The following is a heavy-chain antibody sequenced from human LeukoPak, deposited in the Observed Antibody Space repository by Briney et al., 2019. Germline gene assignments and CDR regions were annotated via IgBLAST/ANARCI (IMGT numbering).Heavy chain of an antibody. J-gene: IGHJ3*02. Sequence: SETLSLTCTVSGVSISSYYWSWIRQPAGKGLEWVGRIYISGSTHYNPSLKSRVTMSADTSKNQFSLKLSSVTAADTAVYYCARVLDSTSDAFDIWGQGTLVTVSP. CDR3: ARVLDSTSDAFDI. CDR2: IYISGST. V-gene: IGHV4-4*07. CDR1: GVSISSYY. D-gene: IGHD2/OR15-2a*01.